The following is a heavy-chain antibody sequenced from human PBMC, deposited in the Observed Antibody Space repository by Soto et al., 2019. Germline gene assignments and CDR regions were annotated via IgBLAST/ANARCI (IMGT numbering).Heavy chain of an antibody. CDR2: ISSSGSTI. D-gene: IGHD6-13*01. Sequence: GGSLRLSCAASGFTFSDYYMSWIRQAPGKGLEWVSYISSSGSTIYYADSVKGRFTISRDNAKNSLYLQMNSLRAEDTAVYYCAREGIAAALHDAFDIWGQGTMVTVSS. J-gene: IGHJ3*02. CDR3: AREGIAAALHDAFDI. CDR1: GFTFSDYY. V-gene: IGHV3-11*01.